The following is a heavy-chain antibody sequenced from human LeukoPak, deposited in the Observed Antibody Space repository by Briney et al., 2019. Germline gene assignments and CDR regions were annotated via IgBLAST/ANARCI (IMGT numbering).Heavy chain of an antibody. Sequence: GESLKISCKGSGYSFTSYWIAWVRQMPGKGLEWMGIIYPGDSDTRYSPSFQSQVTISADKSISTAYLQWSSLKASDTAMYYCARHVTGSLSFFQHWGQGTLVTVSS. CDR2: IYPGDSDT. J-gene: IGHJ1*01. V-gene: IGHV5-51*01. CDR1: GYSFTSYW. CDR3: ARHVTGSLSFFQH. D-gene: IGHD1-26*01.